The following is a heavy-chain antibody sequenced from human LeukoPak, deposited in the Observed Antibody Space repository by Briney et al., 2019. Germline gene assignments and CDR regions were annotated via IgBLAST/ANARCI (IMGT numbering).Heavy chain of an antibody. D-gene: IGHD3-22*01. V-gene: IGHV4-61*02. J-gene: IGHJ4*02. CDR3: ARQTDYYDSSGLIDY. Sequence: PSQTLSLTCTVSGGSISSGSYYWSWIRQPAGKGLEWIGRIYTSGSTNYNPSLKSRVTISVDTSKNQFSLRLSSVTAADTAVYYCARQTDYYDSSGLIDYWGQGTLVTVSS. CDR2: IYTSGST. CDR1: GGSISSGSYY.